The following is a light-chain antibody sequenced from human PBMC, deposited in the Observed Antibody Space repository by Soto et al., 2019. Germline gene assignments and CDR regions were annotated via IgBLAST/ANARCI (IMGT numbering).Light chain of an antibody. J-gene: IGKJ3*01. V-gene: IGKV3-20*01. CDR3: QHDGYSFI. CDR1: QSINSKS. Sequence: DIVLTQSPCTLSLSAGEGATVSCRASQSINSKSLVWYQRKLGQAPRLLIYNTSTRATGIPDRFSGSGSGKAFTLSISGLEPEDFAVYYYQHDGYSFIFGHGTKVDFK. CDR2: NTS.